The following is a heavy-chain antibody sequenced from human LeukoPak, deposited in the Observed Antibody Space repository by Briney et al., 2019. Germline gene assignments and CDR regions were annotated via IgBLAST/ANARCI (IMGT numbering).Heavy chain of an antibody. CDR1: GFTFSSYS. V-gene: IGHV3-7*04. Sequence: GGSLRLSCAASGFTFSSYSMNWVRQAPGKGLEWVANIKQDGSEKYYVDSVKGRFTISRDNAKNSLYLQMNSLRAEDTAVYYCSRGLYTSLDAFDIWGQGTMVTVSS. J-gene: IGHJ3*02. CDR3: SRGLYTSLDAFDI. CDR2: IKQDGSEK. D-gene: IGHD2-2*01.